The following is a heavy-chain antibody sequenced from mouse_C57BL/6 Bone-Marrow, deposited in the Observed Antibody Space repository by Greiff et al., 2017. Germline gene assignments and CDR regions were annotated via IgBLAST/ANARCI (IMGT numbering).Heavy chain of an antibody. Sequence: EVQGVESGGGLVKPGGSLQLSCAASGFTFSSYALSWVRQTPDTRLEWVATISDGGSYTYYPDNVKGRFTISGDNAKNNLYLQMSHLKSEDTAMYYCASDPFVCDCWGQGTTLTVAS. CDR3: ASDPFVCDC. V-gene: IGHV5-4*01. CDR1: GFTFSSYA. CDR2: ISDGGSYT. J-gene: IGHJ2*01.